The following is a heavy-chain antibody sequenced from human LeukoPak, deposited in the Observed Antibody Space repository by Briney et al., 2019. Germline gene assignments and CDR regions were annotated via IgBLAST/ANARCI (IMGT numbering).Heavy chain of an antibody. CDR3: VTTTGYATTWFGY. D-gene: IGHD1-14*01. CDR2: IKQDGSEK. CDR1: GFSFRSYW. V-gene: IGHV3-7*05. Sequence: GGSLRLSCVVSGFSFRSYWMSWVRQAPGKGLEWVAKIKQDGSEKYYEDSVKGRFTISRDNAKNSLSLQMNSLRAEDTAVYYCVTTTGYATTWFGYWGQGTLVTVSS. J-gene: IGHJ5*01.